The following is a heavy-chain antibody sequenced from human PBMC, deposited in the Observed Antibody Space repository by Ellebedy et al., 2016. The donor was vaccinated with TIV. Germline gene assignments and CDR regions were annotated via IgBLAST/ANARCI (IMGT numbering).Heavy chain of an antibody. J-gene: IGHJ2*01. CDR1: GGSISGSSYY. CDR2: IFDTGST. D-gene: IGHD3/OR15-3a*01. CDR3: ARSLMIFSFDKCYFDL. V-gene: IGHV4-39*01. Sequence: GSLRLSCTVSGGSISGSSYYWGWLRQPPGTGLEWIGNIFDTGSTYCNPSLKSRVTISVDTSKNQFSLKLRSVTAADTAVYYCARSLMIFSFDKCYFDLWGRGTLVTVSS.